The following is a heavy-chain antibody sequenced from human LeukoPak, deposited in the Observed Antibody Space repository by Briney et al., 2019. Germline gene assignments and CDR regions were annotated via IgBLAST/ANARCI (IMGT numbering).Heavy chain of an antibody. J-gene: IGHJ6*03. CDR3: ARDNPFSSSGYYYYMDV. CDR1: GDSISSGDYY. CDR2: IYTSGST. D-gene: IGHD6-6*01. V-gene: IGHV4-61*02. Sequence: KTSETLSLTCTVSGDSISSGDYYWSWIRQPPGKVLEWIGRIYTSGSTNYNPSLKSRVTISVDTSKNQFSLKLSSVTAADTAVYYCARDNPFSSSGYYYYMDVWGKGTTVTVSS.